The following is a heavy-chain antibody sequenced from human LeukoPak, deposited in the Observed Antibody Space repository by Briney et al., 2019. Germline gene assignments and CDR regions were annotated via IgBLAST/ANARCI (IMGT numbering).Heavy chain of an antibody. V-gene: IGHV1-46*01. D-gene: IGHD3-9*01. CDR3: ARGLTYYDILTGRDADDAFDI. CDR1: GYTFTSYY. Sequence: GASVKVSFKASGYTFTSYYMHWVRQAPGQGLEWMGIINPSGGSTSYAQKFQGRVTMTRDTSTSTVYMELSSLRSEDTAVYYCARGLTYYDILTGRDADDAFDIWGQGTMVTVSS. CDR2: INPSGGST. J-gene: IGHJ3*02.